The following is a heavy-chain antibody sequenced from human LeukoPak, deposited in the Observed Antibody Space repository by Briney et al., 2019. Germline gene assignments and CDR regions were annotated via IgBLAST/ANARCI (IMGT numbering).Heavy chain of an antibody. J-gene: IGHJ4*02. D-gene: IGHD1-26*01. CDR2: ISSSGRTK. V-gene: IGHV3-48*03. Sequence: GGSLRLSCAASGFTFSSYEMDWVRQAPGKGLEWVSYISSSGRTKYYADSVKGRFTISRDNAKNSLYLQMNSLRAEDTAVYYCARGKWEPLDYWGQGTLVTVSS. CDR1: GFTFSSYE. CDR3: ARGKWEPLDY.